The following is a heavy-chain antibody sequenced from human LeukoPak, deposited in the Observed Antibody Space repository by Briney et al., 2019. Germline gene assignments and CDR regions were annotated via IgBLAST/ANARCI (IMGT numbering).Heavy chain of an antibody. CDR1: GGSISSYQ. J-gene: IGHJ6*03. CDR2: IYYSGSA. V-gene: IGHV4-59*12. D-gene: IGHD6-13*01. CDR3: ARDTHSSSHYYYYYMDV. Sequence: PSETLSLTCTVSGGSISSYQWSWIRQPPGKGLEWIGNIYYSGSANYNPSLKSRVTISVDTSKNQFSLKLSSVTAADTAVYYCARDTHSSSHYYYYYMDVWGKGTTVTISS.